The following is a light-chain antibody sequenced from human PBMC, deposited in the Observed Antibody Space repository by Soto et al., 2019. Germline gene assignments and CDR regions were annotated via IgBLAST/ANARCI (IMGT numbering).Light chain of an antibody. CDR2: WAS. J-gene: IGKJ1*01. CDR1: HNILYSSDNKNY. V-gene: IGKV4-1*01. Sequence: DIVLTQSPDSLAVSLGERATINCKSSHNILYSSDNKNYLSWYQQRPGQPPKLLFYWASTRESGVPDRFSGSGSGAHFTLTIRRLEPEDFAVYYCQQYDNSAWTFGQGTKVEIK. CDR3: QQYDNSAWT.